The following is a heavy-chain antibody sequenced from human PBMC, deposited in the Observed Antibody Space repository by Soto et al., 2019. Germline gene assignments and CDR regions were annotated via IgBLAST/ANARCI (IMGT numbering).Heavy chain of an antibody. Sequence: EEQLLESGGGLVQPGGSLRLSCAASGFTFSRYAMTWVRQAAGQGLEWVSTIISTGGTTYYADSVKCRFTISRDNSKNTLYLQMNSLRAEDTAVYYCAKVYGDYYHAFPMWGQGTMVTVSS. CDR3: AKVYGDYYHAFPM. D-gene: IGHD4-17*01. CDR2: IISTGGTT. J-gene: IGHJ3*02. CDR1: GFTFSRYA. V-gene: IGHV3-23*01.